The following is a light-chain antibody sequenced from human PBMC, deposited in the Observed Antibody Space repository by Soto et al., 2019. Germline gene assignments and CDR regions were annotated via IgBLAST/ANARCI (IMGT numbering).Light chain of an antibody. Sequence: DIQMTQSPSSLSPSVGDRVTITCQASQDIRNYLNWYQQKPGKAPKLLIYAASTLQSGVPSRFSGSGSGTDFTLTISSLQPEDFATYYCQQSSSTPWTFGQGTKVDIK. V-gene: IGKV1-39*01. J-gene: IGKJ1*01. CDR2: AAS. CDR1: QDIRNY. CDR3: QQSSSTPWT.